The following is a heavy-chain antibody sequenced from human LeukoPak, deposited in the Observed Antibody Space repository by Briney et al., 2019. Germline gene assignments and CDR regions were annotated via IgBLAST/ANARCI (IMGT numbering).Heavy chain of an antibody. D-gene: IGHD3-22*01. Sequence: SETLSLTCAVSGGSFSGYYWSLIRQPPGKGLEWIGEINHSGSTNYNPSLKSRVTISVDTSKNQFSLKLSSVTAADTAVYYCARCDSSGYYYLVRWGQGTLVTVSS. CDR1: GGSFSGYY. CDR2: INHSGST. V-gene: IGHV4-34*01. J-gene: IGHJ4*02. CDR3: ARCDSSGYYYLVR.